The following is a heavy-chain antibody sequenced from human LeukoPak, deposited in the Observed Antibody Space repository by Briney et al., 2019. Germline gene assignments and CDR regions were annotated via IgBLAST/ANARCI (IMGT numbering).Heavy chain of an antibody. V-gene: IGHV4-4*07. CDR1: GGSISSYY. J-gene: IGHJ5*02. Sequence: PSETLSLTCTVSGGSISSYYWSWLRQPAGKGLEWIGRIYTSGSTNYNPSLKSRVTISIDTSKNQFSLKLSSVTAADTAVYYCARWYYDFWSGSRWFDPWGQGTLVTVSS. D-gene: IGHD3-3*01. CDR3: ARWYYDFWSGSRWFDP. CDR2: IYTSGST.